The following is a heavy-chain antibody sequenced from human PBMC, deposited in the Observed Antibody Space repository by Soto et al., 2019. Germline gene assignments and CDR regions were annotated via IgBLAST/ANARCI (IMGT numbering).Heavy chain of an antibody. Sequence: PEVTLRLPCSVSPFTFCSYAMHSARQAPGKGLARVAVISYDGSNKYYADSVKGRFTISRDNSRNTLCRQMNSLRAEDTAVYYCARGQKCIQLWLQQAFESWDKRTMVAVSS. CDR3: ARGQKCIQLWLQQAFES. CDR2: ISYDGSNK. J-gene: IGHJ3*02. CDR1: PFTFCSYA. V-gene: IGHV3-30-3*01. D-gene: IGHD5-18*01.